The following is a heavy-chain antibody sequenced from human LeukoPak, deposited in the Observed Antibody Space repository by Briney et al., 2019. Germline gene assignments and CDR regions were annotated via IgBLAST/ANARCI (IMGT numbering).Heavy chain of an antibody. V-gene: IGHV4-4*07. D-gene: IGHD2-21*01. CDR2: IYTSGST. CDR1: GGSISSYY. CDR3: AREIVGPPLYYYYYYMDV. J-gene: IGHJ6*03. Sequence: SETLSFTCTVSGGSISSYYWSWIRQPAGKGLERIGRIYTSGSTNYNPSLKSRVTMSVDTSKNQFSLKLSSVTAADTAVYYCAREIVGPPLYYYYYYMDVWGKGTTVTVSS.